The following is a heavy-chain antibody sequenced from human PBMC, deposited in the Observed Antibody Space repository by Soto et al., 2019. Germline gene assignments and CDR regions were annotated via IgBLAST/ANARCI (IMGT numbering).Heavy chain of an antibody. CDR3: AREDDGGDSLDV. J-gene: IGHJ6*02. CDR2: IHHSGSI. V-gene: IGHV4-30-4*08. Sequence: QVQLQQSGPGLVKPSQILSLTCTVSGGSISSDYYHWTWIRQSPGKGLEWIGYIHHSGSILYNPSLKSRVTMSVYTSKNQVSLHLSSVTAADTAVYFCAREDDGGDSLDVWGQGTTVTVSS. CDR1: GGSISSDYYH. D-gene: IGHD2-21*02.